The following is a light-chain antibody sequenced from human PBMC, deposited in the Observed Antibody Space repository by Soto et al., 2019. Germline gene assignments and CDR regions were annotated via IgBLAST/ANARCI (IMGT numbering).Light chain of an antibody. CDR3: QLYGISPH. CDR1: QSVTSSH. J-gene: IGKJ5*01. V-gene: IGKV3-20*01. Sequence: EIVLTQTPGTLSLSPGERATLSCRASQSVTSSHLAWYQQKPGQAPRLLIYGASTRATGIPDRFSGSGSDTDFTLTINRLEPEDFAVYYCQLYGISPHFGQGTRLEIK. CDR2: GAS.